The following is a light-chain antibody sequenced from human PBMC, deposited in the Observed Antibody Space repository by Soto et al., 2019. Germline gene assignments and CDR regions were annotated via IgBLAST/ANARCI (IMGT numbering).Light chain of an antibody. Sequence: QSVLTQPPSASVTPGQRVAISCSGGSSDIGSNPVNWYLHLPGAAPKLLIYRDNQRPSGVPDRFSGSKSGTSASLTSSGLQSEDEADYFCSAWDDNIYGPVFGGGTKVTVL. CDR1: SSDIGSNP. V-gene: IGLV1-44*01. CDR2: RDN. J-gene: IGLJ2*01. CDR3: SAWDDNIYGPV.